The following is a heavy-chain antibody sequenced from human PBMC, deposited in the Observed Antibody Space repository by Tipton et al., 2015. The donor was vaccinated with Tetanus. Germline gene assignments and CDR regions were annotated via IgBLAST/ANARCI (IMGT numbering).Heavy chain of an antibody. CDR1: GGSFSGYY. CDR3: ARTTVVTLLDY. CDR2: INHSGST. V-gene: IGHV4-34*01. D-gene: IGHD4-23*01. Sequence: TLSLTCAVYGGSFSGYYWSWIRQPPGRGLEWIGEINHSGSTNYNPSLKSRVTISVDTSKNQFSLKLSSVTAADTAVYYCARTTVVTLLDYWGQGTLVTVSS. J-gene: IGHJ4*02.